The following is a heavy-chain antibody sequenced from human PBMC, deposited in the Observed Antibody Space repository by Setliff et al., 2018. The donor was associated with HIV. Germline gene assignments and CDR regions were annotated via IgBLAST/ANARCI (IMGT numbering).Heavy chain of an antibody. D-gene: IGHD2-15*01. Sequence: SETLSLTCTVSGGLVTSLYWSWIRQPPGEGLEWIGYIYFTGSCYYNPSLKSRATMSLDTSKNQFSLKLTSVTAADTAMYYCARQSAATPDWIAPWGQGTLVTVSS. CDR3: ARQSAATPDWIAP. J-gene: IGHJ5*02. V-gene: IGHV4-59*08. CDR1: GGLVTSLY. CDR2: IYFTGSC.